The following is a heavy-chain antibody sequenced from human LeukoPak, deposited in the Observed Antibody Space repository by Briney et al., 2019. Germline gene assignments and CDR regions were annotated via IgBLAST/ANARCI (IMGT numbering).Heavy chain of an antibody. J-gene: IGHJ4*02. Sequence: ASVKVSCKASGYTFTGYYMHWVRQAPGQGLEWVGRINPNSGGATYAQKFQGRVTMTRDTSISTAYMELSRLRSDDTAVYYCARDEDTAVVPFDYWGQGTLVTVSS. V-gene: IGHV1-2*06. CDR2: INPNSGGA. CDR1: GYTFTGYY. CDR3: ARDEDTAVVPFDY. D-gene: IGHD5-18*01.